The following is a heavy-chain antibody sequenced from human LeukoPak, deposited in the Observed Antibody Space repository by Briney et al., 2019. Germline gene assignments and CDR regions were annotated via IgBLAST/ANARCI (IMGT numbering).Heavy chain of an antibody. CDR3: ARDGFYGDYDY. CDR1: GFTFSTYT. D-gene: IGHD4-17*01. J-gene: IGHJ4*02. Sequence: GGSLRLSCAASGFTFSTYTMSWVRQAPGKGLEWVSGISGSGGRTYYADSVEGRFTISRDNSKNTLYLQVNSLRAEDTAVYYCARDGFYGDYDYWGQGTLVTVSS. V-gene: IGHV3-23*01. CDR2: ISGSGGRT.